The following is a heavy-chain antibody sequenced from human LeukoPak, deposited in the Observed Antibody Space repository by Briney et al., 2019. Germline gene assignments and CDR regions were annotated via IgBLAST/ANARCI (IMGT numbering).Heavy chain of an antibody. CDR3: ARERGYSGYDYFIDSPSDY. CDR1: GFTFSSYE. D-gene: IGHD5-12*01. CDR2: ISSSGSTI. Sequence: PGGSLRLSCAASGFTFSSYEMNWVRQAPGKGLEWVSYISSSGSTIYNADSVKGRFTISRDNAKNSLYLQMNSLRAEDPAVYYCARERGYSGYDYFIDSPSDYWGQGTLVTVSS. V-gene: IGHV3-48*03. J-gene: IGHJ4*02.